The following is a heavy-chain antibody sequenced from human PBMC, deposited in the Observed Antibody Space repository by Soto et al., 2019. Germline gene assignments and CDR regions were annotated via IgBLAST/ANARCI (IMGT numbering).Heavy chain of an antibody. V-gene: IGHV3-7*01. CDR1: GFTFSKHW. Sequence: GGSLRLSCAASGFTFSKHWMSWVRQAPGKGLEWVANIREDGSEEYYVDSVRGRFTISRDNAKNSLFLQMNSLRAEDTAVYYSARDPEDNWNDLDYWGQGTLVTVSS. CDR2: IREDGSEE. D-gene: IGHD1-1*01. CDR3: ARDPEDNWNDLDY. J-gene: IGHJ4*02.